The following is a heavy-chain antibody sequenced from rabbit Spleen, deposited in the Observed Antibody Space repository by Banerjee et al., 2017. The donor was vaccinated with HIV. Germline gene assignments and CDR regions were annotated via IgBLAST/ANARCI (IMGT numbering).Heavy chain of an antibody. V-gene: IGHV1S45*01. CDR3: ARDLTSVIGWNFNL. D-gene: IGHD1-1*01. J-gene: IGHJ4*01. CDR2: IYNGDGST. Sequence: QEQLVESGGGLVQPEGSLTLTCKASGVSFSDRDVMCWVRQAPGKGPEFIACIYNGDGSTYYASWVNGRFTVSKTSSTTVTLQMTSLTAADTATYFCARDLTSVIGWNFNLWGQGTLVTVS. CDR1: GVSFSDRDV.